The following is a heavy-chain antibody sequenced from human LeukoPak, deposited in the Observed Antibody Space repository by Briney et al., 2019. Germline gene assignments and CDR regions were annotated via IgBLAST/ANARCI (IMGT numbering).Heavy chain of an antibody. CDR1: GFTFSNYL. CDR2: ISYDGNR. J-gene: IGHJ4*02. V-gene: IGHV3-30*03. Sequence: GGSLRLSCAASGFTFSNYLLHWVRQAPGKGLEWVSVISYDGNRYYADSVNGRFTISRDNSKNTLYLQMNNVRPEDTAVYYCARVRSDWMRLIEYWGQGTLVLVPS. CDR3: ARVRSDWMRLIEY. D-gene: IGHD3/OR15-3a*01.